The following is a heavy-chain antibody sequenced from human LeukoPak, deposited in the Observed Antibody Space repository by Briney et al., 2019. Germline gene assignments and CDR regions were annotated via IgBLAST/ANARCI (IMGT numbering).Heavy chain of an antibody. CDR3: ARDYDSSGYGSYFDY. CDR2: IIPIFGTA. J-gene: IGHJ4*02. Sequence: SVTVSCKASGGTFSSYAISWVRQAPGQGLEWMGGIIPIFGTANYAQEFQGRVTITADESTSTAYMELSSLRSEDTAVYYCARDYDSSGYGSYFDYWGQGTLVTVSS. D-gene: IGHD3-22*01. V-gene: IGHV1-69*13. CDR1: GGTFSSYA.